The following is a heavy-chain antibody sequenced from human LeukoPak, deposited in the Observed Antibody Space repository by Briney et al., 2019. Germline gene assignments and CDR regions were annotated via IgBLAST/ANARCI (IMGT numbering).Heavy chain of an antibody. J-gene: IGHJ4*02. V-gene: IGHV3-9*01. CDR3: AKDVSRDYYGSGSLDY. Sequence: QPGRSLRLSCAASGFTFDDYAMHWVRQAPGKGLEWVSGISWNSGSIGYADSVKGRFTISRDNAKNSLYLQMNSLRAEDTALYYCAKDVSRDYYGSGSLDYWGQGTLVTVSS. CDR1: GFTFDDYA. D-gene: IGHD3-10*01. CDR2: ISWNSGSI.